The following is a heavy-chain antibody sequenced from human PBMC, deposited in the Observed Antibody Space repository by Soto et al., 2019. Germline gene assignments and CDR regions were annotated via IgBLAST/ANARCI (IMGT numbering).Heavy chain of an antibody. CDR1: GFTFSSYN. D-gene: IGHD2-21*01. CDR3: ASTRIDCYNYEYYYYVMDV. Sequence: GGSLRLSCAASGFTFSSYNINWVRQAPGKGLEWVSSISSSSSYIYYADSVKGRFTISRDNAKNSLYLQMNSLRAEDTAVYYCASTRIDCYNYEYYYYVMDVCGRGSTVIGSS. J-gene: IGHJ6*02. V-gene: IGHV3-21*01. CDR2: ISSSSSYI.